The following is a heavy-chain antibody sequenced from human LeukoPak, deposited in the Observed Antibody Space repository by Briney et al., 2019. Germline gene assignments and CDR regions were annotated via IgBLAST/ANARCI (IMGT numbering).Heavy chain of an antibody. CDR1: GFTFSNAW. CDR3: ARVGDWSNYFGMDA. Sequence: LAGGSLRLSCAASGFTFSNAWMSWVRQAPGKGLEWVSVIFGNGVKTYYADSLKGRFTISSDNSKSTLYLQMNSLRADDTAVYYCARVGDWSNYFGMDAWGQGTTVSVSS. CDR2: IFGNGVKT. V-gene: IGHV3-23*01. J-gene: IGHJ6*02. D-gene: IGHD3-16*01.